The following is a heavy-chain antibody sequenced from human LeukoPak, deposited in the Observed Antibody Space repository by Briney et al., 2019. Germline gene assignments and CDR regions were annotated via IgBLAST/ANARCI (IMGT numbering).Heavy chain of an antibody. J-gene: IGHJ4*02. CDR2: IWYDGTNK. CDR3: ARGDGYNSNFDY. V-gene: IGHV3-33*01. Sequence: GGSLRLSCAASGFTFRSHGMHWVRQAPGKGLEWVAVIWYDGTNKYHADSVKGRFTISRDNSKNTLYLQMNSLRAEDTAVYYCARGDGYNSNFDYWGQGTLVTVSS. CDR1: GFTFRSHG. D-gene: IGHD5-24*01.